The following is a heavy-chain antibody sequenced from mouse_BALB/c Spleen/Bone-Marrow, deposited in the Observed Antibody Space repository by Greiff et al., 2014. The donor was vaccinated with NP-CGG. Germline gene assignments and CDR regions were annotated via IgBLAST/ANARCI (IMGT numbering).Heavy chain of an antibody. V-gene: IGHV1-87*01. CDR3: ASQGDYGSFDY. D-gene: IGHD1-1*02. J-gene: IGHJ2*01. CDR2: IYPGDGDT. CDR1: GYTFTSYW. Sequence: LQESGAELARPGASVKLSCKASGYTFTSYWMQWVKQRPGQGLEWIGAIYPGDGDTRYTQKFKGKATLTADKSSSTAYVQLSSLASEDSAVYYCASQGDYGSFDYWGQGTTLTVSS.